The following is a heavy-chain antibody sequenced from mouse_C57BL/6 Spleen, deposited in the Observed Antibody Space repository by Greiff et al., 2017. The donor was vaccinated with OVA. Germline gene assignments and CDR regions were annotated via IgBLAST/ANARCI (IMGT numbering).Heavy chain of an antibody. V-gene: IGHV1-50*01. D-gene: IGHD1-1*01. Sequence: VQLQQPGAELVKPGASVKLSCKASGYTFTSYWMQWVKQRPGQGLEWIGEIDPSDSYTNYNQKFKGKATLTVDTSSSTAYMQLSSLTSEDSAVYYCARSGYYGSSEAWFAYWGQGTLVTVSA. J-gene: IGHJ3*01. CDR3: ARSGYYGSSEAWFAY. CDR2: IDPSDSYT. CDR1: GYTFTSYW.